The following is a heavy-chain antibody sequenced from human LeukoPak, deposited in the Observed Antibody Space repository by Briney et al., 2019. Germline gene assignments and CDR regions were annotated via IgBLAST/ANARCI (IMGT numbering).Heavy chain of an antibody. CDR1: GFTVSSNY. CDR2: IYSGGST. CDR3: ATRNDFDAFDI. V-gene: IGHV3-66*01. D-gene: IGHD2-21*02. Sequence: PGGSLRLSRAASGFTVSSNYMSWVRQAPGKGLEWVSVIYSGGSTYYADSVKGRFTISRDNSKNTLYLQMNSLRAEDTAVYYCATRNDFDAFDIWGQGTMVTVSS. J-gene: IGHJ3*02.